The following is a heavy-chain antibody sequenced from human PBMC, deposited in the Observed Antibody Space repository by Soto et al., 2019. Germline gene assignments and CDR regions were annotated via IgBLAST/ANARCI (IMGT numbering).Heavy chain of an antibody. J-gene: IGHJ4*02. Sequence: HPGGSLRLSCAASGFTFSSYAMSWVRQAPGKGPEWVSAISGSGGSTYYADSVKGRFTISRDNSKNTLYLQMNSLRAEDTAVYYCAKDQVAGTQGHFDYWGQGTLVTVSS. CDR1: GFTFSSYA. D-gene: IGHD6-19*01. CDR2: ISGSGGST. CDR3: AKDQVAGTQGHFDY. V-gene: IGHV3-23*01.